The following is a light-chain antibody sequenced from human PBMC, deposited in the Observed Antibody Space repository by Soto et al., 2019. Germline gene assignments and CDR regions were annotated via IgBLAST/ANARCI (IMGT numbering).Light chain of an antibody. Sequence: QSVLTQPASVSGSPGQSITISCTGTSSDVGSSNFVSWYQQHPGKAPKLIFYEVSNRPPGLSDRFSGSKSGTTASLTISGLQAEDEADYFCSSYTTNKTLLFGGAT. CDR2: EVS. V-gene: IGLV2-14*01. CDR1: SSDVGSSNF. CDR3: SSYTTNKTLL. J-gene: IGLJ2*01.